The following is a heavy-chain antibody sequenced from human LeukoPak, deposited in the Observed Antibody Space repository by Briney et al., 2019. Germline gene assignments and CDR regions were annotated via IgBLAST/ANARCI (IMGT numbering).Heavy chain of an antibody. D-gene: IGHD1-26*01. CDR3: AKPGGLVGPKGGAFDI. J-gene: IGHJ3*02. Sequence: GGSLRLSCAASGFTFSSYSMNWVRQAPGKGLEWVSGVTGSGGSTYYADSVKGRFTISRDNSKNALYLQMNSLRAEDTAVYYCAKPGGLVGPKGGAFDIWGQGTMVTVSS. CDR2: VTGSGGST. CDR1: GFTFSSYS. V-gene: IGHV3-23*01.